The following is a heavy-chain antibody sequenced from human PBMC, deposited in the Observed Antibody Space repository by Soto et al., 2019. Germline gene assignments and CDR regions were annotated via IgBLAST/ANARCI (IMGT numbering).Heavy chain of an antibody. Sequence: SETLSLTCTVSGGSISSGDYYWSWIRPPPGKGLEWIGYIYYSGSTYYNPSLKSRVTISVDTSKNQFSLKLSSVTAADTAVYYCAGSRDSGYYYVSQLGYYGMDVWGQGTTVTVSS. J-gene: IGHJ6*02. CDR2: IYYSGST. CDR1: GGSISSGDYY. CDR3: AGSRDSGYYYVSQLGYYGMDV. D-gene: IGHD3-22*01. V-gene: IGHV4-30-4*01.